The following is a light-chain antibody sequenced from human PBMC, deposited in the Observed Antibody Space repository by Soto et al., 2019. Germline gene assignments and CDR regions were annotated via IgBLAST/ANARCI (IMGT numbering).Light chain of an antibody. CDR2: DND. Sequence: QSVLTQPPSVSAAPGQKVTVSCSGSRSNIGNNYVSWYQHLPGTAPKLLIYDNDKRPSGIPDRFSASKSGTSATLGITVLQTGDEADYYCEAWDSSLSAGVFGGGTKVTVL. V-gene: IGLV1-51*01. CDR3: EAWDSSLSAGV. J-gene: IGLJ3*02. CDR1: RSNIGNNY.